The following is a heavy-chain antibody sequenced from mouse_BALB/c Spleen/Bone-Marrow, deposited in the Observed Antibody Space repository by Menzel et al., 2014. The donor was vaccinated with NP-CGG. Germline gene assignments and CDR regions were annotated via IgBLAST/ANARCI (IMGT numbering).Heavy chain of an antibody. J-gene: IGHJ3*01. CDR2: IRNKANGYTT. CDR3: ARDRRYDLAWFAY. Sequence: EVKLLESGGGMVQPGGSLRLSCATSGFTFTDYYMSWVRQPPGKALEWLGSIRNKANGYTTEYSASVKGRFTISRDNSQSILYLQMNTLRAEDSATYYCARDRRYDLAWFAYWGQGTLVTVSA. V-gene: IGHV7-3*02. D-gene: IGHD2-14*01. CDR1: GFTFTDYY.